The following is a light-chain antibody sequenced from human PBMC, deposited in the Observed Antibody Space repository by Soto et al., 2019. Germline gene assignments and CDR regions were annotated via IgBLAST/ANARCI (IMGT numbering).Light chain of an antibody. CDR3: QQRSNWSWKT. V-gene: IGKV3-11*01. CDR1: ESVSIY. J-gene: IGKJ1*01. Sequence: EIVLTQSPATLSLSPGESATRSCRASESVSIYISWYQQKPAQAPRLLIYDASNMATGIPTRFSGSGSGTDFSLTISSLEPEDFAVDYCQQRSNWSWKTFGQGTMVELK. CDR2: DAS.